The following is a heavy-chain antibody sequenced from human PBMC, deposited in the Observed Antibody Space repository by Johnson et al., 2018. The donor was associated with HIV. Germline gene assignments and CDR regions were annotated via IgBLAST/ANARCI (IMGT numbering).Heavy chain of an antibody. V-gene: IGHV3-15*01. D-gene: IGHD1-26*01. CDR3: ARVRERWELLLSDGSDI. CDR1: GFTFSNAW. Sequence: VQLVESGGGLVKPGGSIRLSCAASGFTFSNAWMSWVRQAPGKVLEWVGRIKSKPDGGTTDYAAPVKGRFTISRDDSKNTLYLQMNSLKTEDTAVYYCARVRERWELLLSDGSDIWGQGTMVTVSP. J-gene: IGHJ3*02. CDR2: IKSKPDGGTT.